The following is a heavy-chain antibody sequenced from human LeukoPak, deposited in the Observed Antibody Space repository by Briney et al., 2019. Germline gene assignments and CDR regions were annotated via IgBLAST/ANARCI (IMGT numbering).Heavy chain of an antibody. Sequence: GASVKVSCKASGYTFSDYYMHWVRQAPAQGFEWMGWISPNSGEKIYAQKFQGRVTMTRDTSISTAYMELSRLRSDDTAVYYCARKRGVGVDTNAFDIWGQGTMVTVSS. V-gene: IGHV1-2*02. D-gene: IGHD3-3*01. CDR2: ISPNSGEK. J-gene: IGHJ3*02. CDR3: ARKRGVGVDTNAFDI. CDR1: GYTFSDYY.